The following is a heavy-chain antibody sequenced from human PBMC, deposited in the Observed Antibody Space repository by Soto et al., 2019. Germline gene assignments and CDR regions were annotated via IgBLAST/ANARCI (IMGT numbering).Heavy chain of an antibody. CDR1: GGSISSSDYH. D-gene: IGHD3-16*02. Sequence: PSETLSLTRTVSGGSISSSDYHWGWIRQPPGKGLEWIGAIYYGGSAYYNPSLKSRVTMSVDTSKNQFSLKLSSVTATDTAVFYCVRHVTTGTYRGFLDYWGQGTLVSVSS. V-gene: IGHV4-39*01. CDR3: VRHVTTGTYRGFLDY. J-gene: IGHJ4*02. CDR2: IYYGGSA.